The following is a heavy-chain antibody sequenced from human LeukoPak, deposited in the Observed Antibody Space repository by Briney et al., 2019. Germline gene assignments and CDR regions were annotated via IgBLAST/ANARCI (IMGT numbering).Heavy chain of an antibody. Sequence: GGSLRLSCAASGFTFSDYYMNWVRQAPDKGLEWVASISSANNYIYYADSVKGRFTISRDNDKDSLYLQMNSLRAEDTAVYYCVREYSGWLAAAGAWGQGTLVTVSS. V-gene: IGHV3-21*01. J-gene: IGHJ1*01. CDR3: VREYSGWLAAAGA. CDR1: GFTFSDYY. D-gene: IGHD6-13*01. CDR2: ISSANNYI.